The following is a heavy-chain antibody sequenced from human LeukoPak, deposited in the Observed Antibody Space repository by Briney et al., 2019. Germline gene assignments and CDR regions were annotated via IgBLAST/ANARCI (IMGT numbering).Heavy chain of an antibody. Sequence: PGGSLRLSCAASGFTFSSYSMNWVRQALGKGLEWVSSISSSSSYIYYADSVKGRFTISRDNAKNSLYLQMNSLRAEDTAVYYCARDSTFAVATFDYWGQGTLVTVSS. J-gene: IGHJ4*02. CDR2: ISSSSSYI. CDR1: GFTFSSYS. D-gene: IGHD2/OR15-2a*01. V-gene: IGHV3-21*01. CDR3: ARDSTFAVATFDY.